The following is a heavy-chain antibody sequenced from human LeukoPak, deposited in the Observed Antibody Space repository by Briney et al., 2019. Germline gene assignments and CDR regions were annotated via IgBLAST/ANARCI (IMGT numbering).Heavy chain of an antibody. V-gene: IGHV4-4*07. J-gene: IGHJ5*02. CDR2: ISTSGST. D-gene: IGHD6-13*01. Sequence: PCETLSHTFTVCGGSLSSYCWGWIRQPAGKGLEWIGRISTSGSTNYITSLMSRVTMSVDTSKNQAYLKLSSVTAADTAVYYCARGIAAAYNGRFDPWGQGTLVTVSS. CDR3: ARGIAAAYNGRFDP. CDR1: GGSLSSYC.